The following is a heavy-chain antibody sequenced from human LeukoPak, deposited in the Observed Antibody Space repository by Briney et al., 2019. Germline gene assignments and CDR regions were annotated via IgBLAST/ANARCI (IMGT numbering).Heavy chain of an antibody. CDR3: VRRGVAAIFDP. Sequence: SETLSLTCTVSGGSISSYYWSWIRQPPGKGLEWIGYIYYSGSTNYNPSLKSRVTISLNTSKNQISLKLSSVTAADTAVYYCVRRGVAAIFDPWGQGTPVTVSS. D-gene: IGHD6-6*01. CDR1: GGSISSYY. V-gene: IGHV4-59*08. J-gene: IGHJ5*02. CDR2: IYYSGST.